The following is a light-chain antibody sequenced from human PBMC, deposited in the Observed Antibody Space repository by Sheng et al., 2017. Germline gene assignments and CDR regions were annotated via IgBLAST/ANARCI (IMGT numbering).Light chain of an antibody. Sequence: EIVLTQSPGTLSLSPGERATLSCRASQSVRSSYLAWYQQKPGQAPRLLIYGASSRATGIPDRFSGSGSGTDFTLIISRLEPEDFAVYYCQHYDSPSYTFGQGTKLE. CDR1: QSVRSSY. CDR3: QHYDSPSYT. CDR2: GAS. V-gene: IGKV3-20*01. J-gene: IGKJ2*01.